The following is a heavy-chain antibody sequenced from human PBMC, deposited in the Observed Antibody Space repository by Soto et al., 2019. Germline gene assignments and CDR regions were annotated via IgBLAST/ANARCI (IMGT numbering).Heavy chain of an antibody. Sequence: QVQLVQSGAEVKKPGSSVKVSCKASGGTFSSYTISWVRQAPGQGLEWMGRIIPILGIANYAQKFQGRVTITADKSTSTAYMGLSSLRSEEKAVYYCARDPGGAAFDIWGQGTMVTVSS. CDR2: IIPILGIA. J-gene: IGHJ3*02. CDR1: GGTFSSYT. V-gene: IGHV1-69*08. CDR3: ARDPGGAAFDI.